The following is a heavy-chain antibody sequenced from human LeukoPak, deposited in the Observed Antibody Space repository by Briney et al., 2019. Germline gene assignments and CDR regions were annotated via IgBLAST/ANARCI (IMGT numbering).Heavy chain of an antibody. CDR2: ISYDGSNK. CDR3: ANPTIVEMARNNAV. CDR1: GFTFSSYA. D-gene: IGHD5-24*01. J-gene: IGHJ4*02. V-gene: IGHV3-30*04. Sequence: PGRSLRLSCAASGFTFSSYAMHWVRQAPAKGLEWVAVISYDGSNKYYADSVKGRFTISRDNSKNTLYLQMNSLRAEDTAVYYCANPTIVEMARNNAVWGQGTLVTVSS.